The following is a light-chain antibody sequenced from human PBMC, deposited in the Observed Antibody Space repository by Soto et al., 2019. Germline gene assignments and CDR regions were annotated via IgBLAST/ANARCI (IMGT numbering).Light chain of an antibody. V-gene: IGKV3-20*01. J-gene: IGKJ1*01. CDR1: QSVGSSY. CDR3: QQYTISSWT. CDR2: ATS. Sequence: EVVLTQSPGTLSLSPGERATLSCRASQSVGSSYLAWYQQKPGQAPRVLIYATSSRATGIPDRFSGSGSGTDFTLTISRLEPEDFAVYYCQQYTISSWTFGQGTKVDIK.